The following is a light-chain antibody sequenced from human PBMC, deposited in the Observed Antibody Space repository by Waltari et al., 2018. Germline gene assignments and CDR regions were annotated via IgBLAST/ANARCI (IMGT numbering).Light chain of an antibody. V-gene: IGLV3-19*01. Sequence: SSKLAQGPTASVPLGQTVTMSCIGDSLRRHYATWYHVRPRQAQILLMYGHNIRPSGIPHRFAGSQSGITADLTITGAQAEDAADSYCASGDITRNWLFGGGTTLTGL. CDR3: ASGDITRNWL. CDR1: SLRRHY. CDR2: GHN. J-gene: IGLJ2*01.